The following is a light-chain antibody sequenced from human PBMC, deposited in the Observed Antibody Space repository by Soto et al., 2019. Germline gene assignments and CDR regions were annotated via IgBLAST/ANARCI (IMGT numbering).Light chain of an antibody. CDR2: DVS. V-gene: IGLV2-11*01. J-gene: IGLJ1*01. CDR1: SSDVGGYNY. CDR3: GSYAGSPYV. Sequence: QSVLTQPRSVSGSPGQSVTISCTGTSSDVGGYNYVSWYQQHPGKAPKLMIYDVSKRPSGVSDRFSGSKSGNTASLTISGLQAEDEAEYYCGSYAGSPYVFGTGTKVTVL.